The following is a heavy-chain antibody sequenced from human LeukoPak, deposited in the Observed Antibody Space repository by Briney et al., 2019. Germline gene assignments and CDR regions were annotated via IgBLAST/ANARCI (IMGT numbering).Heavy chain of an antibody. J-gene: IGHJ4*02. CDR3: ARDLLYGGNSPFDY. CDR2: IKQDGSEK. V-gene: IGHV3-7*04. Sequence: AGSLRLSCAASGFTFSRYWMSWVRQAPGKGLEWVANIKQDGSEKYYVDSVKGRFTISRDNAKNSLYLQMNSLRADDTAVYYCARDLLYGGNSPFDYWGQGTLVTVSS. CDR1: GFTFSRYW. D-gene: IGHD4-23*01.